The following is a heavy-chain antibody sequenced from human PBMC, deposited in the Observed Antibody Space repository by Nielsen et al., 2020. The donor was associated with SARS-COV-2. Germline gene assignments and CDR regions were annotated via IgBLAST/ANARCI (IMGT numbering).Heavy chain of an antibody. D-gene: IGHD3-10*01. CDR2: ISFDGLYK. CDR3: ARVATGDLVDY. V-gene: IGHV3-30*04. CDR1: GFNFRSYA. J-gene: IGHJ4*02. Sequence: GESLKISCAASGFNFRSYAIHWVRQAPGKGLEWVTVISFDGLYKQYTDSVKGRFTISRDNDKSSLFLQMDSLRAEDSAVYYCARVATGDLVDYWGQGTLVTVSS.